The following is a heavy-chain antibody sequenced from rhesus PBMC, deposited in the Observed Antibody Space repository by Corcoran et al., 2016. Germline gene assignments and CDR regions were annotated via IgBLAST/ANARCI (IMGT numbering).Heavy chain of an antibody. CDR1: GYSISSGYG. J-gene: IGHJ6*01. Sequence: QLQLQESGPGLVKPSETLSLTCAVSGYSISSGYGWSWIRQPPGEGLEWIGYISYSGSTSYNPSLKSRVTISRDTSKNQCSLKLSSVTAADTAVYYCARDGSYGLDSWGQGVVVTVSS. CDR2: ISYSGST. D-gene: IGHD1-44*02. CDR3: ARDGSYGLDS. V-gene: IGHV4-122*02.